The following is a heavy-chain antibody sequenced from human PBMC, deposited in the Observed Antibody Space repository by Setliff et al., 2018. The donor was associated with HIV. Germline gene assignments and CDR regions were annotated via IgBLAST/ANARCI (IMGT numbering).Heavy chain of an antibody. Sequence: GSLRLSCAASGFTFSSYSMNWVRQAPGKGLEWVSSISSSSSYIFYADSVKGRFTISRDNAKNSLYLQLNSLRAEDTAVYYCARTRYYYDSSGYYYYWGQGTLVTVSS. D-gene: IGHD3-22*01. J-gene: IGHJ4*02. CDR1: GFTFSSYS. CDR2: ISSSSSYI. CDR3: ARTRYYYDSSGYYYY. V-gene: IGHV3-21*01.